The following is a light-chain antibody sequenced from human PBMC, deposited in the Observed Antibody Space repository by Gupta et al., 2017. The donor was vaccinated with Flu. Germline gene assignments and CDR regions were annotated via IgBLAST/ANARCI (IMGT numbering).Light chain of an antibody. V-gene: IGKV2-28*01. CDR3: MQALQTPT. Sequence: PVTPGEPASISCRSSQSLLHSNGYNYLDWYLQKPGQSPQLLIYLGSNRASGVPDRFSGSGSGTDFTLKSSRVEAEDVGVYYCMQALQTPTFGQGTKVEIK. CDR2: LGS. CDR1: QSLLHSNGYNY. J-gene: IGKJ1*01.